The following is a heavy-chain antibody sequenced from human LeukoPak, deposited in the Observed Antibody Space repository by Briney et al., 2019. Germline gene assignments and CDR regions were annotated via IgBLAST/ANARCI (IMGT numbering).Heavy chain of an antibody. CDR1: GYTFTGYD. Sequence: ASVRVSCKASGYTFTGYDINWVRQAPGQGLEWMGWINPNSGGTNYAQKFQGRVTMTRDTSISTAYMELSRLRSDDTAVYYCARDTARITIFGVAKYMDVWGKGTTVTVSS. CDR3: ARDTARITIFGVAKYMDV. D-gene: IGHD3-3*01. J-gene: IGHJ6*03. CDR2: INPNSGGT. V-gene: IGHV1-2*02.